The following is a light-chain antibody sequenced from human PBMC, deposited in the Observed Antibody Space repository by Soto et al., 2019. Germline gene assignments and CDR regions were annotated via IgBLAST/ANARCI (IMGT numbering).Light chain of an antibody. CDR3: VVSANHPNR. Sequence: DVGLSQFPSFLSASVGDRVTVTCRASQDISTHFGWYQQKPGKAPKLLIYAASTLQSGVPSRFSGSGSGKDFTLTISSLQAEDCIPDRSVVSANHPNRFAGRTKLDI. CDR2: AAS. J-gene: IGKJ4*01. V-gene: IGKV1-9*01. CDR1: QDISTH.